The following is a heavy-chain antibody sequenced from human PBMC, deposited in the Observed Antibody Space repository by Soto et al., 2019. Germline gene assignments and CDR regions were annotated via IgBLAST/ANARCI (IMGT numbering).Heavy chain of an antibody. J-gene: IGHJ5*02. CDR1: GFSLSTTGVG. V-gene: IGHV2-5*02. CDR3: AQRLPHYGLGRERGNGFDP. Sequence: QITLKESGPTLVRPTQTLTLTCTFSGFSLSTTGVGVGWIRQPPGKALEWLALIYWDDDKRYSPSLKSRLTITKDTSKTEVILTMTNMDPVDTARYYCAQRLPHYGLGRERGNGFDPGGQGTLVTVSS. D-gene: IGHD3-10*01. CDR2: IYWDDDK.